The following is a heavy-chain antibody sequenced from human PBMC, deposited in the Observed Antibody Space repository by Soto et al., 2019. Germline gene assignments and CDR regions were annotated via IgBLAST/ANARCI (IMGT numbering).Heavy chain of an antibody. CDR1: GFTVSSYS. J-gene: IGHJ4*02. Sequence: PGGSLSLSCAASGFTVSSYSMNWVRQAPGKGLEWVSSISSSSSYIYYADSVKGRFTISRDNAKNSLYLQMNSLRAEDTAVYFCAKDLDSDQNPYYFDYWGQGMLVTVSS. D-gene: IGHD2-2*01. CDR2: ISSSSSYI. V-gene: IGHV3-21*04. CDR3: AKDLDSDQNPYYFDY.